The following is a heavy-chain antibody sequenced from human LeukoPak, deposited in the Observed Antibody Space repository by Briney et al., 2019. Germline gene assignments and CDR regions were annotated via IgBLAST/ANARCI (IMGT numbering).Heavy chain of an antibody. J-gene: IGHJ4*02. V-gene: IGHV4-61*01. CDR1: GVSVSSGSYY. CDR2: IYYSGST. D-gene: IGHD4-17*01. CDR3: ARGAYGDPTSFDY. Sequence: SSETLSLTCTVSGVSVSSGSYYWSWIRQPPGKGLEWIGYIYYSGSTNYNPSLKSRVTISVDTSKNQFSLKLSSVTAADTAVYYCARGAYGDPTSFDYWGQGTLVTVSS.